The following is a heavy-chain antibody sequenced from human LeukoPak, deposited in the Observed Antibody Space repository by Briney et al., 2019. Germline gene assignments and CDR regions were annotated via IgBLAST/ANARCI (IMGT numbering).Heavy chain of an antibody. V-gene: IGHV4-34*01. Sequence: SETLSLPCAVYGGSFSGYYWSWIRQPPGKGLEWIGEINHSGSTNYNPSLKSRVTISVATSKNQFSLKLSSVTAADTAVYYCARGGYCSGGSCRNFYYWGQGTLVTVSS. CDR3: ARGGYCSGGSCRNFYY. J-gene: IGHJ4*02. CDR1: GGSFSGYY. CDR2: INHSGST. D-gene: IGHD2-15*01.